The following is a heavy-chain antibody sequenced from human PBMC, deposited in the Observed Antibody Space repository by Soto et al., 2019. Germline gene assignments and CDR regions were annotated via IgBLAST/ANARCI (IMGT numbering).Heavy chain of an antibody. CDR3: ARVRASRRDYYYGMDV. J-gene: IGHJ6*02. V-gene: IGHV3-21*06. Sequence: PGGSLRLSCAASGFTFSDFAMNWVRQAPGKGLEWVSSISSSSGHMYYADSLKGRLSISRDNAKNSLHLQMNSLRAEDTAVYYCARVRASRRDYYYGMDVWGQGTTVTVS. CDR2: ISSSSGHM. D-gene: IGHD6-6*01. CDR1: GFTFSDFA.